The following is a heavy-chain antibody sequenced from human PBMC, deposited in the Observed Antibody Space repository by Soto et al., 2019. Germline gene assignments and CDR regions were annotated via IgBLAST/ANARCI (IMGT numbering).Heavy chain of an antibody. Sequence: QVQLVQSGAEVKNPGASVKASCKASGYTFTNYYIHWVRQAPGQGLEWMAIINPNGGSTNYAQEFQGRVTLARDTFTNTVYMELSSLRSEDTAIYYCARGLPAGDYWGQGTLVTVSS. V-gene: IGHV1-46*01. CDR1: GYTFTNYY. CDR2: INPNGGST. CDR3: ARGLPAGDY. D-gene: IGHD2-2*01. J-gene: IGHJ4*02.